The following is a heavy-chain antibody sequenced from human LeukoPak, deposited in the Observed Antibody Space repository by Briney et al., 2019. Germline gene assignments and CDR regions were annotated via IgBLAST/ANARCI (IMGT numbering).Heavy chain of an antibody. CDR2: IYYSGST. Sequence: NPSETLSLTCTVSGGSISSYYWSWIRQPPGKGLEWIGYIYYSGSTNYNPSLKSRVTISVDTSKNQFSLKLSSVTAADTAVYYCGTASNSYWGQGTLVTVSS. CDR3: GTASNSY. CDR1: GGSISSYY. D-gene: IGHD5-18*01. V-gene: IGHV4-59*01. J-gene: IGHJ4*02.